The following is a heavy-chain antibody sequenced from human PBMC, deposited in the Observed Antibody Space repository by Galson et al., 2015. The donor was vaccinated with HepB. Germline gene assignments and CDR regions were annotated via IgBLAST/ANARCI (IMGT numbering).Heavy chain of an antibody. Sequence: SLRLSCAASGFTFSSYGMHWVRQAPGKGLEWVAFIRYDGSNKYYADSVKGRFTISRDNSKNTLYLQMNSLRAEDTAVYYCAKDLYGDYGRYYFDYWGQGTLVTVSS. J-gene: IGHJ4*02. CDR3: AKDLYGDYGRYYFDY. V-gene: IGHV3-30*02. D-gene: IGHD4-17*01. CDR1: GFTFSSYG. CDR2: IRYDGSNK.